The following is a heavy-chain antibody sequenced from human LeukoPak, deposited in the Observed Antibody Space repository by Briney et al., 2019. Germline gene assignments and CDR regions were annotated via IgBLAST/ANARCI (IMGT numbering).Heavy chain of an antibody. J-gene: IGHJ4*02. D-gene: IGHD6-25*01. V-gene: IGHV3-21*01. CDR2: ISSSSTFI. CDR1: GFTFSIYT. Sequence: GGSLRLSCAASGFTFSIYTVNWVRQAPGKGLEWVSSISSSSTFIYYADSVKGRFIIFRDNAKNSLFLQMNSLRAEDTAVYYCSRDLSSSALDYWGQGTLVTVSS. CDR3: SRDLSSSALDY.